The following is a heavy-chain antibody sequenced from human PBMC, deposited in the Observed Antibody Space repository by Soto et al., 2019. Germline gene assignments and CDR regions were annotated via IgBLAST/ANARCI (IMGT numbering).Heavy chain of an antibody. Sequence: GSLRLSCEASGFTFNNYAMTWVRQTPGKGLQWVSTISGSGGSTYYADSVKGRFTISRDNSKNTLYLQMNSLRAEDTAVYYCAKDRAAARPESLFFSYYYGMDVWGQGTTVTVSS. CDR1: GFTFNNYA. D-gene: IGHD6-6*01. J-gene: IGHJ6*02. CDR2: ISGSGGST. V-gene: IGHV3-23*01. CDR3: AKDRAAARPESLFFSYYYGMDV.